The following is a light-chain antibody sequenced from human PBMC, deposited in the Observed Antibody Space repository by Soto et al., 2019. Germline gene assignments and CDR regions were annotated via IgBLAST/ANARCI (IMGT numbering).Light chain of an antibody. V-gene: IGLV3-21*04. CDR3: QVWDSSSDHVV. CDR2: YDS. Sequence: SYELTQPPSVSVAPGKTARITCGGNNIGSKSVHWYQQKPGQAPVLVIYYDSDRPSGIPERFSGSNSGNTATLTISRVEAGDEAGYYRQVWDSSSDHVVFGGGTKLTVL. J-gene: IGLJ2*01. CDR1: NIGSKS.